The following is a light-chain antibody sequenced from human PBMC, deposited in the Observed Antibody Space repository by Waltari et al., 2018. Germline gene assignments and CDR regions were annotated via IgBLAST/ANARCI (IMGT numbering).Light chain of an antibody. CDR3: MFWPNNVWV. J-gene: IGLJ3*02. V-gene: IGLV5-37*01. CDR2: YKSDSEK. Sequence: QPVLTQPPSSSASPGDSARLTCTLPSDINVGDFIIYWYQPRPGSPPRFLRYYKSDSEKAQGSGVPSRFSGSKDASANAGILLISGRQSEDEADYYCMFWPNNVWVFGGGTKLTVL. CDR1: SDINVGDFI.